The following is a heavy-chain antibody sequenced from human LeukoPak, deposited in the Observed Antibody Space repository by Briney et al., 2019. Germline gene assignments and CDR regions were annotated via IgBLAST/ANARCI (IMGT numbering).Heavy chain of an antibody. CDR2: INPNSGGT. Sequence: ASVKVSCKASGYTFTGYYMHWVRQAPGQGLEWMGWINPNSGGTNYAQKFQGRVTMTRDTSISTAYMELSRLRSDDTAVYYCARADAGYYDSSGYVSQDYWGQGTLVTVSS. V-gene: IGHV1-2*02. CDR3: ARADAGYYDSSGYVSQDY. J-gene: IGHJ4*02. CDR1: GYTFTGYY. D-gene: IGHD3-22*01.